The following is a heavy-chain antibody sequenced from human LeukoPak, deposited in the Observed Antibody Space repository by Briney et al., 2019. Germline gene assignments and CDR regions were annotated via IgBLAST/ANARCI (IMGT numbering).Heavy chain of an antibody. J-gene: IGHJ5*02. V-gene: IGHV1-18*01. CDR2: ISAYNGNT. CDR1: GGTFSSYA. Sequence: ASVKVSCKASGGTFSSYAISWVRQAPGQGLEWMGWISAYNGNTNYAQKLQGRVTMTTDTSTRTAYMELRSLRSDDTAVYYCARGLEWLTRRHTWFDPWGQGTLVTVSS. D-gene: IGHD3-3*01. CDR3: ARGLEWLTRRHTWFDP.